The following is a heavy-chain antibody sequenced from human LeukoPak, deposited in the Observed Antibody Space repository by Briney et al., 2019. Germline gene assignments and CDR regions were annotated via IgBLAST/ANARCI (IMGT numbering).Heavy chain of an antibody. D-gene: IGHD2-15*01. CDR1: GGSISSSSYY. CDR3: AVVVTAMGDYYFDY. CDR2: LYYTGIT. Sequence: PSETLSLTCTVSGGSISSSSYYWGWIRQPPGKGLEWIGSLYYTGITYHNPSLKSRVTISVDTSKNQFSLKLTSVTAADTAVYYCAVVVTAMGDYYFDYWGQGTLVTVSS. J-gene: IGHJ4*02. V-gene: IGHV4-39*01.